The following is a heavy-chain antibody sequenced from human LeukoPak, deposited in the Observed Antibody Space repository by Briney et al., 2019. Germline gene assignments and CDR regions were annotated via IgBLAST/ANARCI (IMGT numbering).Heavy chain of an antibody. J-gene: IGHJ4*02. CDR3: ARDPRGPLHYFDY. Sequence: GGSLRLSCGVSGFTFSSYGMHWVRQAPGKGLEWVAYIRYDGSNRHYADSVKGRFTISRDNAKNSLYLQMNSLRAEDTAVYYCARDPRGPLHYFDYWGQGTLVTVSS. CDR2: IRYDGSNR. CDR1: GFTFSSYG. V-gene: IGHV3-30*02.